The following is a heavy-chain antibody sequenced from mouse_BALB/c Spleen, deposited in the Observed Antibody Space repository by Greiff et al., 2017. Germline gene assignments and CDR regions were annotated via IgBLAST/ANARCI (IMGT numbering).Heavy chain of an antibody. CDR1: GYTFTDYN. J-gene: IGHJ2*01. V-gene: IGHV1-18*01. CDR3: ARRGGNYRFDY. Sequence: EVQLQQSGPELVKPGASVKIPCKASGYTFTDYNMDWVKQSHGKSLEWIGDINPNNGGTIYNQKFKGKATLTVDKSSSTAYMELRSLTSEDTAVYYCARRGGNYRFDYWGQGTTLTGSS. D-gene: IGHD2-1*01. CDR2: INPNNGGT.